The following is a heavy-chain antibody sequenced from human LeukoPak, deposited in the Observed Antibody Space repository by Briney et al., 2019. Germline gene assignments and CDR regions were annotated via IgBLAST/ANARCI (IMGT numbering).Heavy chain of an antibody. Sequence: PLETLSLTCAPYGESLSDFYWSWIRQAPGKGLEWIGEINHSGSTNYKPSLKSRVVISIDTSKNQFSLKLNSLTAADTAVYYCARMRRDDYLYFQYWGQGTLVTVSS. J-gene: IGHJ1*01. V-gene: IGHV4-34*01. CDR1: GESLSDFY. D-gene: IGHD5-24*01. CDR2: INHSGST. CDR3: ARMRRDDYLYFQY.